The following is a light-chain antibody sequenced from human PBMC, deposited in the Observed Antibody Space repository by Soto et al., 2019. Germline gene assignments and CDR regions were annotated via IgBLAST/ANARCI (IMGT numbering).Light chain of an antibody. Sequence: DTVLTQSPGTLALSPGERATLSCRASQVISSNYLAWYQQRPGQAPRLLIYGTSNRATGIPDRFSGSGSGADFTLTISRLYPEDFAVYYCQHYANTRWTFGQGTKVEAK. J-gene: IGKJ1*01. V-gene: IGKV3-20*01. CDR3: QHYANTRWT. CDR2: GTS. CDR1: QVISSNY.